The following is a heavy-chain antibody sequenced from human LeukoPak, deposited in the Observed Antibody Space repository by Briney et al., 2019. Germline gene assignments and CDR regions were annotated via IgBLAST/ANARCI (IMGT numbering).Heavy chain of an antibody. Sequence: GGSLRLSCAASGFTFSNYGMNWVRQGPGKGLEWVSAISGSGDNTYYADSVKGRFTISRDNSKNTLYLQMNSLRAEDTAVSYCANERGKYHPFAYWSQGTLVTVSS. D-gene: IGHD2-2*01. CDR1: GFTFSNYG. CDR3: ANERGKYHPFAY. V-gene: IGHV3-23*01. J-gene: IGHJ4*02. CDR2: ISGSGDNT.